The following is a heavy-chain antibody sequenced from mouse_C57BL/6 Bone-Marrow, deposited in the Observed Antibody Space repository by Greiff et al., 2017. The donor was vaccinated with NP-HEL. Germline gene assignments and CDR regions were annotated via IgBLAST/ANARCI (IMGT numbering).Heavy chain of an antibody. CDR2: ISDGGSYT. D-gene: IGHD2-4*01. Sequence: EVMLVESGGGLVKPGGSLKLSCAASGFTSSSYAMSWVRQTPEKRLEWVATISDGGSYTYYPDNVKGRFTISRDNAKNNLYLQMSHLKSEDTAMYYCARGDYDGFAYWGQGTLVTVSA. J-gene: IGHJ3*01. V-gene: IGHV5-4*03. CDR1: GFTSSSYA. CDR3: ARGDYDGFAY.